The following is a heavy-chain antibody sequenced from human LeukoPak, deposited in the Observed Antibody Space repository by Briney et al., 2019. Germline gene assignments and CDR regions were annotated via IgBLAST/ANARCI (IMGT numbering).Heavy chain of an antibody. CDR2: ITSSSSDI. CDR3: ARVFWETVNTGYYSDF. CDR1: EFVFSSHA. Sequence: GGSLRLSCVASEFVFSSHAMIWVRQAPGKGLEWISSITSSSSDIFCADSVRGRFTISRDNANNALHLQMNSLRAEDTAVYYCARVFWETVNTGYYSDFWGQGTLVTVSS. V-gene: IGHV3-21*01. D-gene: IGHD3-22*01. J-gene: IGHJ4*02.